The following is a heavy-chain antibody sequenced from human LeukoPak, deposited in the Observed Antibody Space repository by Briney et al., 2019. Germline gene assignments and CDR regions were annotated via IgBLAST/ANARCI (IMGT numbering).Heavy chain of an antibody. J-gene: IGHJ4*02. D-gene: IGHD6-13*01. Sequence: GGSLRLSCAASGFTVSSNYMSWVRQAPGKGLEWVSVIYSGGSTYYADSVKGRFTISRDNSKNTLYLQMNSLRAEDTAVYYCAKEGDSSSSPFDYWGQGTLVTVSS. CDR2: IYSGGST. CDR3: AKEGDSSSSPFDY. CDR1: GFTVSSNY. V-gene: IGHV3-53*01.